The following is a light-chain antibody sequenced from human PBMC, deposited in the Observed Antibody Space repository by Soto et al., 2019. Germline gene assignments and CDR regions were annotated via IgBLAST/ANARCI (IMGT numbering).Light chain of an antibody. Sequence: QSALTQPASVSGSPGHSITISCTGTSSDVGSYIFVSWHQQHPGKAPKLIIYTVSSRPSGVSYRFSGSKSGNTASLTISGLQAEDEADYYCSSYTTNSSYVFGTGTKVTVL. CDR1: SSDVGSYIF. CDR3: SSYTTNSSYV. CDR2: TVS. V-gene: IGLV2-14*03. J-gene: IGLJ1*01.